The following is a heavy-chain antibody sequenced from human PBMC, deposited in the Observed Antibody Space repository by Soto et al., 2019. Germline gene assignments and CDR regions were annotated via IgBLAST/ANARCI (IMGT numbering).Heavy chain of an antibody. Sequence: HPGGSLRLSCAASGFTFSSYAMSWVRQAPGKGLEWVSAISGSGGSTYYADSVKGRFTISRDNSNNTIHLQMSSLTAEDTAVYYCAKGIVFYSGTSGYPPFDHWGQGTLVTVSS. D-gene: IGHD3-22*01. J-gene: IGHJ4*02. CDR3: AKGIVFYSGTSGYPPFDH. CDR2: ISGSGGST. CDR1: GFTFSSYA. V-gene: IGHV3-23*01.